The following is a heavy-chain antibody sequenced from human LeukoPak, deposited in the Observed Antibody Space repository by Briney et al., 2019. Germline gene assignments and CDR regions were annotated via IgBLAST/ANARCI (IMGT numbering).Heavy chain of an antibody. J-gene: IGHJ4*02. D-gene: IGHD3-22*01. CDR2: IYYSGST. Sequence: SETLSLTCTVSGGSISSGGYYWSWIRQHPGKVLEWIGYIYYSGSTYYNPSLKSRVTISVDTSKNQFSLKLSSVTAADTAVYYCARDRYDSSGYYYGFDYWGQGTLVTVSS. CDR1: GGSISSGGYY. V-gene: IGHV4-31*03. CDR3: ARDRYDSSGYYYGFDY.